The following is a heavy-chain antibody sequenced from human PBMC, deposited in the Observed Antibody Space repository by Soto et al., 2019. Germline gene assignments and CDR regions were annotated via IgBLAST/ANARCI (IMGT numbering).Heavy chain of an antibody. Sequence: QVQLVQCGAEVKKPGASVKVSCKASGYTFTSYAMHSVRQAPGQRLEWMGWINAGNGNTKYSQKFQGRVTITRDTSASTAYMELSSLRSEDTAVYYCARGPGGPDGPGDYWGQGTLVTVSS. D-gene: IGHD2-15*01. J-gene: IGHJ4*02. CDR3: ARGPGGPDGPGDY. V-gene: IGHV1-3*01. CDR2: INAGNGNT. CDR1: GYTFTSYA.